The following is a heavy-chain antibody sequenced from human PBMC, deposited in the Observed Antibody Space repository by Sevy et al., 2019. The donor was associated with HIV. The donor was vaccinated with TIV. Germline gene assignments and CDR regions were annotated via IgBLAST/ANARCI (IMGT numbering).Heavy chain of an antibody. J-gene: IGHJ3*02. CDR2: IIPIFGTA. CDR3: ARDRQPSTVPFGNSAFDI. CDR1: GGTFSSYA. V-gene: IGHV1-69*05. D-gene: IGHD4-17*01. Sequence: ASVKVSCKASGGTFSSYAISWVRQAPGQGLEWMGGIIPIFGTANYAQKFQGRVTITTNDSTSTAYMELSSLRSEDTAVYYCARDRQPSTVPFGNSAFDIWGQGTMVTVSS.